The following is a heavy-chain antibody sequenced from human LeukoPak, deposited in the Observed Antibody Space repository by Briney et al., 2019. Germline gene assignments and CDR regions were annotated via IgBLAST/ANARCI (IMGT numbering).Heavy chain of an antibody. J-gene: IGHJ6*02. V-gene: IGHV3-7*01. D-gene: IGHD1-1*01. CDR2: TNQDGSER. CDR1: GFTFTSYW. CDR3: ARTTGIRPYYYGMDV. Sequence: GGSLRLSCAASGFTFTSYWMSWVRQVPGKGLEWVANTNQDGSERYYVDSVKGRFTISRDNAKNSIFLQMNSLRGEDTAVYYCARTTGIRPYYYGMDVWGQGTTVTVSS.